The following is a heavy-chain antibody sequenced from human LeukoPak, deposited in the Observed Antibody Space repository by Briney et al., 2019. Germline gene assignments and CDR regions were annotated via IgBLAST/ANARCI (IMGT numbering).Heavy chain of an antibody. CDR1: GGTFSSYA. CDR2: IIPIFGTA. Sequence: ASVKVSCKASGGTFSSYAISLVRQAPGQGLEWRGGIIPIFGTANYAQKFQGRVTITTDESTSTAYMELSSLRSEDTAVYYCARVVRGWSTFDYWGQGTLVTVSS. J-gene: IGHJ4*02. D-gene: IGHD6-19*01. V-gene: IGHV1-69*05. CDR3: ARVVRGWSTFDY.